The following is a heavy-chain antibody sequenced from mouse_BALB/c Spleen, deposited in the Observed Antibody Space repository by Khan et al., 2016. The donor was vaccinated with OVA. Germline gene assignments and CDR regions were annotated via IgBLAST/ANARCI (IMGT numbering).Heavy chain of an antibody. D-gene: IGHD2-3*01. CDR1: GYTFTNNG. CDR3: ERGGYSGTREN. Sequence: QIQLVQSGPELKKPGETVKISCKASGYTFTNNGMNWAKQAPGKGLKWMGWINTYTGEPTYAAHFKGRFAFSLETSASTAYLQINNLRNEDTSTXCWERGGYSGTRENWGQGTSVTVSS. CDR2: INTYTGEP. J-gene: IGHJ4*01. V-gene: IGHV9-3-1*01.